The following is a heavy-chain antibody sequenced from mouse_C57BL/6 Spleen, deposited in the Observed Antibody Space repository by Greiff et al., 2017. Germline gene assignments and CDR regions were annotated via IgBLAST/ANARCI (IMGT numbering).Heavy chain of an antibody. CDR3: TRREDWACDY. CDR2: IDPETGGT. Sequence: QVQLKQSGAELVRPGASVTLSCKASGYTFTDYEMHWVKQTPVHGLEWIGAIDPETGGTAYNQKFKGKAILTADKSSSAAYMELRSLTSEDSAVYYCTRREDWACDYWGQGTTLTVSS. V-gene: IGHV1-15*01. CDR1: GYTFTDYE. D-gene: IGHD4-1*01. J-gene: IGHJ2*01.